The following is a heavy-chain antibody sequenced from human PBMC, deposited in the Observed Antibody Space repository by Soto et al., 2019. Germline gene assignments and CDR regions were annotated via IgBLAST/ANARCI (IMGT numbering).Heavy chain of an antibody. CDR2: IYYSGST. J-gene: IGHJ3*02. V-gene: IGHV4-31*03. Sequence: SETLSLTCTVSGGSISSGGYYWSWIRQHPGKGLEWIGYIYYSGSTYYNPSLKSRVTISVDTSKNQFSLKLSSVTAADTAVYYCARGDSSGYYSAFDIWGQGTMVTVSS. D-gene: IGHD3-22*01. CDR3: ARGDSSGYYSAFDI. CDR1: GGSISSGGYY.